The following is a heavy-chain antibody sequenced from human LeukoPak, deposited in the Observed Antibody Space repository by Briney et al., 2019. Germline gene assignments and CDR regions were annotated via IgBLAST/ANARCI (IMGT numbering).Heavy chain of an antibody. J-gene: IGHJ3*02. CDR3: ARQQQLVLAGALDI. Sequence: SVKVSCKASGGTFSSYAISWVRQAPGQGLEWMGGIIPIFGTANYAQKFQGRVAITADESTRTAYMERSSLRSEDTAVYYCARQQQLVLAGALDIWGQGTMVTVST. V-gene: IGHV1-69*01. D-gene: IGHD6-13*01. CDR2: IIPIFGTA. CDR1: GGTFSSYA.